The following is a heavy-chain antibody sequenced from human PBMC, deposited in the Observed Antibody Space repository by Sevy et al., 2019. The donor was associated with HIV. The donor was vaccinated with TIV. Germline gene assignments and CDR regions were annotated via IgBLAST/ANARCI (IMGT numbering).Heavy chain of an antibody. CDR3: VKDGIAVAGNGTDSAFDI. J-gene: IGHJ3*02. Sequence: GGSLRLSCSASGFTFSSYAMHWVRQAPGKGLEYVSAISSNGGSTYYADSVKARFTNSRDNSKNTLYLQMSSLRAEDTAVYYCVKDGIAVAGNGTDSAFDIWGQGTMVSVSS. CDR1: GFTFSSYA. D-gene: IGHD6-19*01. CDR2: ISSNGGST. V-gene: IGHV3-64D*06.